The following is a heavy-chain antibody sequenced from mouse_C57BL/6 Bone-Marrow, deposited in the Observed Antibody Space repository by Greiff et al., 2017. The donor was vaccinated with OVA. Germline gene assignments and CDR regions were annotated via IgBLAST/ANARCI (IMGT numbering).Heavy chain of an antibody. Sequence: QVHVKQPGAELVKPGASVKLSCKASGYTFTSYWMQWVKQRPGQGLEWIGEIDPSDSYTNYNQKFKGKATLTVDTSSSTAYMQLSSLTSEDSAVYYCAREGLRRPYWGQGTTLTVSS. J-gene: IGHJ2*01. CDR2: IDPSDSYT. CDR3: AREGLRRPY. CDR1: GYTFTSYW. V-gene: IGHV1-50*01. D-gene: IGHD2-2*01.